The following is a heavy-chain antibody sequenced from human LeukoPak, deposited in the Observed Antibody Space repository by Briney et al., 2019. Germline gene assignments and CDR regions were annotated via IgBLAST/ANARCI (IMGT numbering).Heavy chain of an antibody. CDR2: ITGNALNT. D-gene: IGHD3-22*01. CDR3: AKLQDFYDNSGYSYFDN. CDR1: GFTFSNYA. J-gene: IGHJ4*02. Sequence: AGSLRLSCAASGFTFSNYAMSWVRQAPGKGLEWVSSITGNALNTYQADFIKGRFTISRDDSKNTLYLHLSSLRVEDTAVYYCAKLQDFYDNSGYSYFDNWGQGTLVTVSS. V-gene: IGHV3-23*01.